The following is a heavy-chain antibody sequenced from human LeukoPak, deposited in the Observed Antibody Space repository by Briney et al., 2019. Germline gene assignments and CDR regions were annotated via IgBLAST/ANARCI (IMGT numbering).Heavy chain of an antibody. J-gene: IGHJ4*02. Sequence: SETLSLTSAVYGGSFSAYYWSWIRQPPGEGLEWIGEIKHSGSTTYDPSLKRRVTIPVDTYKHQFSLKLSAVTAADTAVYYCERARDWKILDYWGQGTLVTVSS. CDR2: IKHSGST. CDR3: ERARDWKILDY. CDR1: GGSFSAYY. V-gene: IGHV4-34*01. D-gene: IGHD1-1*01.